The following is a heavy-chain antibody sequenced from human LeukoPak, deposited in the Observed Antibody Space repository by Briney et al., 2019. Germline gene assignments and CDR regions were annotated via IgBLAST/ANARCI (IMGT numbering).Heavy chain of an antibody. CDR2: INPNSGGT. J-gene: IGHJ4*02. CDR3: ARRGTIFGVVGDYFHY. V-gene: IGHV1-2*02. CDR1: GYTFTGYC. Sequence: ASVKVFCKASGYTFTGYCVHWVRQAPGQGLEWMGWINPNSGGTNYAQKFRGRVTMTRDTSINTAYMERSRLRSDDTAVYYCARRGTIFGVVGDYFHYWGQGTLVTVSS. D-gene: IGHD3-3*01.